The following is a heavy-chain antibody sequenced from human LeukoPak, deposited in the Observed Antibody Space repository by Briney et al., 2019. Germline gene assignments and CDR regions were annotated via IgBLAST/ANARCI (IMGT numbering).Heavy chain of an antibody. CDR1: GYTFTSYG. J-gene: IGHJ4*02. CDR3: ARDTPEYYGSGSYFDY. V-gene: IGHV1-18*01. CDR2: ISAYNGNT. D-gene: IGHD3-10*01. Sequence: ASVKVSCKASGYTFTSYGISWVRQAPGQGLEWMGWISAYNGNTNYAQKLQGRVTMITDTSTSTAYMELRSLRSDDTAVYYCARDTPEYYGSGSYFDYWGQGTLVTVSS.